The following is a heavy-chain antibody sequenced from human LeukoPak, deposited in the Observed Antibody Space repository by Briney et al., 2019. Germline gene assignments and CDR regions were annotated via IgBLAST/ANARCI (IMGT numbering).Heavy chain of an antibody. V-gene: IGHV4-34*01. J-gene: IGHJ4*02. Sequence: KPSETLSLTCAVYGGSFSGYYWSWIRQPPGKGLEWIGEINHSGSTNYNPSLKSRVTISVDTSKNQFSLKLSSVTAADTAVYYCARGYVHYYDSSGYYFDYWGQGTLVTVSS. CDR1: GGSFSGYY. D-gene: IGHD3-22*01. CDR2: INHSGST. CDR3: ARGYVHYYDSSGYYFDY.